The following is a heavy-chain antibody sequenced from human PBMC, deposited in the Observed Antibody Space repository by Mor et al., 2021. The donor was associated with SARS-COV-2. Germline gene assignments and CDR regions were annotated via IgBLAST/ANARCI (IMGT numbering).Heavy chain of an antibody. Sequence: NGNGGSTYYADAAKGRFTIYRDNSEHTVYLQMNSLRDEDTAVYYCAKESTSTSRGSFDYWGQGTLVTVSS. V-gene: IGHV3-23*01. J-gene: IGHJ4*02. D-gene: IGHD2-2*01. CDR3: AKESTSTSRGSFDY. CDR2: NGNGGST.